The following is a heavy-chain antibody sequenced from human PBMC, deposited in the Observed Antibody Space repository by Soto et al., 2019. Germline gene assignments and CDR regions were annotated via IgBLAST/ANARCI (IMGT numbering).Heavy chain of an antibody. D-gene: IGHD2-2*01. CDR2: INPQAGGT. J-gene: IGHJ6*02. V-gene: IGHV1-2*02. CDR1: GYTFTGYY. Sequence: QVQLVQSGAEVKTPGASVRVSCKASGYTFTGYYIHWVREAPGQGLEWMGWINPQAGGTSYAQKFQGRVTLSRDTSINTAYLELSRLRFDDAAVEFCARERYQVISDGMDVWGQGTTVTVSS. CDR3: ARERYQVISDGMDV.